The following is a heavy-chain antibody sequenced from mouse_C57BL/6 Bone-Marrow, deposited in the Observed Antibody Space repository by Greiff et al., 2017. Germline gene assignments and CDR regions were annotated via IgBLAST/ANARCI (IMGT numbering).Heavy chain of an antibody. D-gene: IGHD1-1*01. CDR2: ISNGGGST. Sequence: EVKLVESGGGLVQPGGSLKLSCAASGFTFSDYYMYWVRQTPEKRLEWVAYISNGGGSTYYPNTVKGGFTISRDNAKNTLYLQMSRLKSEDTAMYYCARQGYYGSSYYWGQGTTLTVSS. J-gene: IGHJ2*01. V-gene: IGHV5-12*01. CDR1: GFTFSDYY. CDR3: ARQGYYGSSYY.